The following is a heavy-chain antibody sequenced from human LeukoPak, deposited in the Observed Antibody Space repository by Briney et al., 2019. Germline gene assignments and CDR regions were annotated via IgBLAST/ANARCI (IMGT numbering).Heavy chain of an antibody. CDR2: ISGSGDST. Sequence: GGSLRLSCAASGFTFSSYAMSWVRQAPGKGLEWVSAISGSGDSTYYADSVKGRFTISRDNSKNTLYLQMNSLRAEDTAVYYCAKGAYYDFWSGYGPSNWFDPWGQGTLVTVSS. CDR1: GFTFSSYA. D-gene: IGHD3-3*01. J-gene: IGHJ5*02. CDR3: AKGAYYDFWSGYGPSNWFDP. V-gene: IGHV3-23*01.